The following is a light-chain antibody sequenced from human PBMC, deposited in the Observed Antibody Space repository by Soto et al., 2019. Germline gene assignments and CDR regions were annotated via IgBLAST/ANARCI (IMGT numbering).Light chain of an antibody. V-gene: IGLV2-14*02. CDR3: SSYTTSNTRQIV. CDR1: SRDVGSYNL. J-gene: IGLJ1*01. Sequence: QSVLTQPASVSGSPGQSITISCTGTSRDVGSYNLVSWYQQHPGKAPKLLIYEGSKRPSGVSNRFSGSKSGNTASLTISGLQAEDEADYYCSSYTTSNTRQIVFGTGTKVTVL. CDR2: EGS.